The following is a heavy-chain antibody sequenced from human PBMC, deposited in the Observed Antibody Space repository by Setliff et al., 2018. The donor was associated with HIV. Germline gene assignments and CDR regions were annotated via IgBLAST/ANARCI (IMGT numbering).Heavy chain of an antibody. V-gene: IGHV1-2*02. Sequence: ASVKVSCKASGYTFSDYYMHWVRQAPGQGLEWMGWINPNSGGTNYAQKFQGRVNMTRDTSISTAYMEVSWLTSDDTAIYYCARDLAYCSGGSCYRPFIYYFYYMDVWGKGATVTVSS. D-gene: IGHD2-15*01. CDR3: ARDLAYCSGGSCYRPFIYYFYYMDV. CDR1: GYTFSDYY. CDR2: INPNSGGT. J-gene: IGHJ6*03.